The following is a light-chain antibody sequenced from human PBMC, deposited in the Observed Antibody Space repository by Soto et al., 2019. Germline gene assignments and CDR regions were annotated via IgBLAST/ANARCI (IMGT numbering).Light chain of an antibody. CDR2: GAS. CDR1: QSVSSSY. CDR3: QQYGSSPTWT. J-gene: IGKJ1*01. V-gene: IGKV3-20*01. Sequence: TQSPGTLSLSPGERATLSCRASQSVSSSYLAWYQQKPGQAPRLLIYGASSRATGIPDRFSGSGAGTDLTLTISRLEPEDFAVYYCQQYGSSPTWTFGQGTKVEIK.